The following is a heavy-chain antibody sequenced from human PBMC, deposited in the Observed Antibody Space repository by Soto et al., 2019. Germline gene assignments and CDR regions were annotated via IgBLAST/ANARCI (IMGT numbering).Heavy chain of an antibody. CDR1: GGTFSSYA. CDR3: ARDPHYCESSGQPENWFDP. J-gene: IGHJ5*02. D-gene: IGHD3-22*01. CDR2: IIPIFGTA. V-gene: IGHV1-69*01. Sequence: QVQLVQSGAEVKKPGSSVKVSCKASGGTFSSYAISWVRQAPGQGLEWMGGIIPIFGTANYAQKFQCRVIITGEESTSTAYMELSSLRSEDTAVYYCARDPHYCESSGQPENWFDPWAEGTLVTVSS.